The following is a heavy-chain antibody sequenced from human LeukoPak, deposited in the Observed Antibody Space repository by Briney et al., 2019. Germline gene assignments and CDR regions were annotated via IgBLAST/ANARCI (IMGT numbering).Heavy chain of an antibody. J-gene: IGHJ6*02. CDR1: GFTFSNYW. V-gene: IGHV3-7*03. D-gene: IGHD2-15*01. CDR2: IKGDVSEK. CDR3: AKGGGYCSGGSCYSFYYYYGMDV. Sequence: GGSLRLSCAASGFTFSNYWMSWVRQAPGKGLEWVANIKGDVSEKYYVDSVKGRFTISRDNSKNTLYLQMNSLRAEDTAVYYCAKGGGYCSGGSCYSFYYYYGMDVWGQGTTVTVSS.